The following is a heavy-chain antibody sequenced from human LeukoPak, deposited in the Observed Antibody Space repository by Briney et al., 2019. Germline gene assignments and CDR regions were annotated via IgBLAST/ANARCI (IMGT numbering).Heavy chain of an antibody. J-gene: IGHJ3*02. CDR2: IWYDGSNK. V-gene: IGHV3-33*01. CDR3: ARGSWYYDSSGYYYPSRDAFDI. D-gene: IGHD3-22*01. Sequence: GGSLRLSCAASGFTFSSYGMHWVRQAPGKGLEWVAVIWYDGSNKYYADSVKGRSTISRDNSKNTLYLQMNSLRAEDAAVYYCARGSWYYDSSGYYYPSRDAFDIWGQGTMVTVSS. CDR1: GFTFSSYG.